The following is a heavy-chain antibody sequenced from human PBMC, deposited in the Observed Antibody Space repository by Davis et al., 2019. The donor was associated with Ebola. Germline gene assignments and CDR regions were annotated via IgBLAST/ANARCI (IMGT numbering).Heavy chain of an antibody. CDR1: GGSFSGYY. CDR2: INHSGST. CDR3: ARRVGARSGFDY. D-gene: IGHD1-26*01. V-gene: IGHV4-34*01. J-gene: IGHJ4*02. Sequence: GSLRLSCAVYGGSFSGYYWSWIRQPPGKGLEWIGEINHSGSTNYNPSLKSRVTISVDTSKNQFSLKLSSVTAADTAVYYCARRVGARSGFDYWGQGSLVTVS.